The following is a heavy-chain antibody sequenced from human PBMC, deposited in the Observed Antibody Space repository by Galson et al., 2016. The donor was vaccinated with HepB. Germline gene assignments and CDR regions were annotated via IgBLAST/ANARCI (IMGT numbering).Heavy chain of an antibody. CDR2: IRTKTYGGTA. CDR1: GFTLGDYA. V-gene: IGHV3-49*04. J-gene: IGHJ4*02. Sequence: SLRLSCAASGFTLGDYALSWVRQAPGKGLKWVGFIRTKTYGGTAEYAASVKGRFTISRDDSKSIAYLQMNSLKTEDTAVYYCTRDATDYGDYVPFDYWGQGTLVTVSS. D-gene: IGHD4-17*01. CDR3: TRDATDYGDYVPFDY.